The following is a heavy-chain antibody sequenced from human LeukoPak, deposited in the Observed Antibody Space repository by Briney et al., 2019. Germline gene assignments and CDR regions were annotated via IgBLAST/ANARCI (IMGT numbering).Heavy chain of an antibody. CDR3: AKEYYYDSSGYYSKHFDY. Sequence: PGRSLRLSCAASGFTFDDYAMQWVRQAPGKGLGWVSGISWNSGSIGYADSVKGRFTISRDNAKNSLYLQMNSLRAEDTALYYCAKEYYYDSSGYYSKHFDYWGQGTLVTVSS. J-gene: IGHJ4*02. CDR2: ISWNSGSI. CDR1: GFTFDDYA. D-gene: IGHD3-22*01. V-gene: IGHV3-9*01.